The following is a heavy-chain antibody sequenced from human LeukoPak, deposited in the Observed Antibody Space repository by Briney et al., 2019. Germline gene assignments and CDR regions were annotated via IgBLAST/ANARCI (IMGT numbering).Heavy chain of an antibody. Sequence: VKVSCKASGGTFSSYAISWVRQAPGQGLEWMGRIIPIFGTANYAQKFQGRVTITADESTSTAYMELSSLRSEDTAVYYCARSLSSSGYYYGVDYWGQGTLVTVSS. J-gene: IGHJ4*02. D-gene: IGHD3-22*01. CDR3: ARSLSSSGYYYGVDY. CDR1: GGTFSSYA. CDR2: IIPIFGTA. V-gene: IGHV1-69*15.